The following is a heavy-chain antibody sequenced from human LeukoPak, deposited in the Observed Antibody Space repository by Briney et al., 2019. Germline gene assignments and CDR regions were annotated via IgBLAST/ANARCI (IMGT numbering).Heavy chain of an antibody. V-gene: IGHV3-11*05. CDR1: GFTFSDYY. CDR3: TREDNWYFDL. CDR2: INTGSTYT. Sequence: GGFLRLSCAASGFTFSDYYMTWIRQAPGKGLEWLSYINTGSTYTNYANSVKGRFTISRDNAKNSLYLQLNSLRAEDTAVYYCTREDNWYFDLWGRGTLVTVSS. J-gene: IGHJ2*01.